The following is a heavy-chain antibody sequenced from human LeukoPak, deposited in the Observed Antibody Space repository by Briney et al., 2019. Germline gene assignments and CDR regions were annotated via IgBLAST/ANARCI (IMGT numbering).Heavy chain of an antibody. CDR2: INTKTGNP. D-gene: IGHD6-19*01. Sequence: GASVKVSCKASGYTFTSYGISWVRQAPGQGLEWMGWINTKTGNPTYAQGFTGRFIFSLDTSVGTTYLQINSLKTEDTAVYYCARGGYSRGQGSPFDYWGQGTLVTVSS. CDR1: GYTFTSYG. J-gene: IGHJ4*02. V-gene: IGHV7-4-1*02. CDR3: ARGGYSRGQGSPFDY.